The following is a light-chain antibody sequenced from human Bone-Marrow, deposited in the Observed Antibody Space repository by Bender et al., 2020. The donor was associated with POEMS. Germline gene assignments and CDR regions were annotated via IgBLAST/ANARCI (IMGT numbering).Light chain of an antibody. J-gene: IGLJ3*02. CDR1: QLGDQY. Sequence: SYGLTQPPSVSVSPGHTANITCSGDQLGDQYASWYQLKPGQSPVLVIYEDNKRPSGIPERFSGSNSGNIATLTISGTQALDEADYYCQVWDVDSDHALFGGGTKLNVL. CDR3: QVWDVDSDHAL. V-gene: IGLV3-1*01. CDR2: EDN.